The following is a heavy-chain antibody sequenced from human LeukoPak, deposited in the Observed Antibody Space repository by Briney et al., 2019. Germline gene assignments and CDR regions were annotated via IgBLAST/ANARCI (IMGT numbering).Heavy chain of an antibody. V-gene: IGHV1-2*02. CDR2: INPNSGGT. CDR3: ARASIVVVVAATEPLDY. Sequence: ASVKVSCKASGYTFTGNYMHWVRQAPGQGLEWMGWINPNSGGTNYAQKFQGRVTMTRDTSISTAYMELSRLRSDDTAVYYCARASIVVVVAATEPLDYWGQGTLVTVSS. D-gene: IGHD2-15*01. CDR1: GYTFTGNY. J-gene: IGHJ4*02.